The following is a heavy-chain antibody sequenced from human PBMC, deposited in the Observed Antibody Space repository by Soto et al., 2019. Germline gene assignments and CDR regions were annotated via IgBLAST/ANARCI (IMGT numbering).Heavy chain of an antibody. CDR3: AKSFTQSNVWRAYRHKTHFDY. CDR1: GFTFSNYG. CDR2: ISGAGDTT. D-gene: IGHD3-16*02. V-gene: IGHV3-23*01. J-gene: IGHJ4*02. Sequence: GGSLRLSCAASGFTFSNYGMDWVRQAPGKGLEWVSFISGAGDTTYYADSVKGRFIISRDNSKNTLYLQMNSLRAEDTAIYFCAKSFTQSNVWRAYRHKTHFDYWGQGALVTVS.